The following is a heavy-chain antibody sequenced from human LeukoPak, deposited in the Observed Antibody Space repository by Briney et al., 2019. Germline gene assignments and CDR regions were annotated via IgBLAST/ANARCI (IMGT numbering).Heavy chain of an antibody. CDR1: GYTFTGYY. V-gene: IGHV1-2*02. CDR3: ARAQIEYSSSSGWVENWFDP. CDR2: INPNSGGT. D-gene: IGHD6-6*01. Sequence: ASVKVSCTASGYTFTGYYMHWVRQAPGQGLEWMGWINPNSGGTNYAQKFQGRVTMTRDTSISTAYMELSRLRSDDTAVYYCARAQIEYSSSSGWVENWFDPWGQGTLVTVSS. J-gene: IGHJ5*02.